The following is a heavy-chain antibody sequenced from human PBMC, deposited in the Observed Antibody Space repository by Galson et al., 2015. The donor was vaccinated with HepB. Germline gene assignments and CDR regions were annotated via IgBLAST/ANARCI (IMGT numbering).Heavy chain of an antibody. CDR3: AKDPYLYSALAGTMAGFDY. D-gene: IGHD6-19*01. Sequence: SLRLSCAASGFTFSNYGMHWVRQAPGKGLEWVAVISYDGSNKYYADSVKGRFTISRDNSKNTLYLQMNSLRAGDTALYYCAKDPYLYSALAGTMAGFDYWGQGTLGTVSS. CDR1: GFTFSNYG. CDR2: ISYDGSNK. V-gene: IGHV3-30*18. J-gene: IGHJ4*02.